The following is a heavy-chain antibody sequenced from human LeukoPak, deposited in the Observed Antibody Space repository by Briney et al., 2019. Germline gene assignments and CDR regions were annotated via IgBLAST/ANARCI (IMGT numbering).Heavy chain of an antibody. CDR2: INPSGGST. CDR1: GYTFTSYY. V-gene: IGHV1-46*03. D-gene: IGHD1-26*01. CDR3: AISGSYYAPNDY. Sequence: GASVKVSCKASGYTFTSYYMHWVGQAPGQGLEWMGIINPSGGSTCYAQKFQGRVTMTRDTSTSTVYMELSSLRSEDTAVYYCAISGSYYAPNDYWGQGCLVTVSS. J-gene: IGHJ4*02.